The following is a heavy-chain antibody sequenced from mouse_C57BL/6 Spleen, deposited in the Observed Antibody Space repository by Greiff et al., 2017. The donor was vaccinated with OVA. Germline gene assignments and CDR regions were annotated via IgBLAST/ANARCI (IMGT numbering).Heavy chain of an antibody. CDR2: ISYDGSN. V-gene: IGHV3-6*01. CDR3: ARARTGNYVFFDY. J-gene: IGHJ2*01. D-gene: IGHD2-1*01. Sequence: EVQLVESGPGLVKPSQSLSLTCSVTGYSITSGYYWNWIRQFPGNKLEWMGYISYDGSNNYNPSLKNRISITRDTSKNQFFLKLNSVTTEDTATYYCARARTGNYVFFDYWGQGTTLTVSS. CDR1: GYSITSGYY.